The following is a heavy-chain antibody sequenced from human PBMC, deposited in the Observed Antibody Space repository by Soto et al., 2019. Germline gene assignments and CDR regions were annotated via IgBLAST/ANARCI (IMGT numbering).Heavy chain of an antibody. Sequence: EVQLVESGGGLVQPGGSLRLSCVASGFTFDYYWMHWVRQAPGEGLMWVSRLQTDGSHPAYADSVKGRFTISRDNAKNTLSLQMNNLIPVYTAVYYCARCGDPDYWGQGTLVTVSS. D-gene: IGHD2-21*01. CDR3: ARCGDPDY. CDR1: GFTFDYYW. J-gene: IGHJ4*02. V-gene: IGHV3-74*01. CDR2: LQTDGSHP.